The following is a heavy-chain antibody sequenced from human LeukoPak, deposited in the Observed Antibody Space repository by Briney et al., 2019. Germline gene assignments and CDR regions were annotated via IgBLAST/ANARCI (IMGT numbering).Heavy chain of an antibody. V-gene: IGHV3-30*18. CDR3: AELDYGDYVDAFDI. D-gene: IGHD4-17*01. CDR1: GFTFSSYG. Sequence: AGGSLRLSCAASGFTFSSYGMHWVRQAPGKGLEWVAVISYDGSNKYYADSVKGRFTISRDNSKNTLYLQMNSLRAEDTAVYSCAELDYGDYVDAFDIWGQGTMVTVSS. CDR2: ISYDGSNK. J-gene: IGHJ3*02.